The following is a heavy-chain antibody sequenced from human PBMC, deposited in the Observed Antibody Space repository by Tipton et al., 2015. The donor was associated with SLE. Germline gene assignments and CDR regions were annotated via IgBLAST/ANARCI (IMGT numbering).Heavy chain of an antibody. D-gene: IGHD2-21*01. V-gene: IGHV3-64*01. CDR3: ARRDFTMWCEH. Sequence: SLRLSCAASGFTFSSYAMHWVRQAPGRGLEYVSAISTNDGSTYYANSVKGRFTISRDNSRNTVYLQMGSLRAEDTALYYCARRDFTMWCEHWGGGTVVCVPS. CDR1: GFTFSSYA. CDR2: ISTNDGST. J-gene: IGHJ1*01.